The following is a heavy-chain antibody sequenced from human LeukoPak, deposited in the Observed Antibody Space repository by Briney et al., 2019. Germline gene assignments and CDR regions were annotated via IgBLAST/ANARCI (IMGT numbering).Heavy chain of an antibody. J-gene: IGHJ5*02. CDR2: INHSGST. D-gene: IGHD6-13*01. CDR1: GGSFSGYY. Sequence: SETLSLTCAVYGGSFSGYYWSWVRQPPGKGLEWIGEINHSGSTNYNPSLKSRVTISVDTSKNQFSLKLSSVTAADTAVYYCARTRVYLYNWFDPWGQGTLVTVSS. CDR3: ARTRVYLYNWFDP. V-gene: IGHV4-34*01.